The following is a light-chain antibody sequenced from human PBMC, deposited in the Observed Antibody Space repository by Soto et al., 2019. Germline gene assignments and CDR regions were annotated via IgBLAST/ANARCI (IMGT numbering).Light chain of an antibody. CDR3: QQCYDYPPLM. J-gene: IGKJ4*02. Sequence: EIVMTQSPATLSVSPGERATLSCRASRNITRKLAWYQQKPGQAPRLLISGACTRATGIPARFSGSGSGTEFTLTISSLQSEDFAVYWCQQCYDYPPLMFGGGTKVEIK. V-gene: IGKV3-15*01. CDR2: GAC. CDR1: RNITRK.